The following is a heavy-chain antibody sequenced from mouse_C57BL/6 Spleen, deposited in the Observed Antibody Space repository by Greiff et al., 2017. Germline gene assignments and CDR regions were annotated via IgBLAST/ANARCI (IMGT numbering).Heavy chain of an antibody. CDR3: ARVLYGNYPYCYAMDY. CDR2: ISYDGSN. CDR1: GYSITSGYY. J-gene: IGHJ4*01. V-gene: IGHV3-6*01. Sequence: EVKLQESGPGLVKPSQSLSLTCSVTGYSITSGYYWNWIRQSPGNILEWMGYISYDGSNNYNPSLKNRISFTRDTSENQFFLKLNSVTTEDTATYYCARVLYGNYPYCYAMDYWGQGTSVTVSS. D-gene: IGHD2-1*01.